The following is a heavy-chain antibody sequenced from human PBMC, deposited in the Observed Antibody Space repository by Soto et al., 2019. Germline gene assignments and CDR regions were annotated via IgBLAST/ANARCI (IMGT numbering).Heavy chain of an antibody. CDR2: IYHSGST. V-gene: IGHV4-4*02. D-gene: IGHD2-15*01. Sequence: SETLSLTCAVSGGSISSSNWWSWVRQPPGKGLEWIGEIYHSGSTNYNPSLKSRVTISVDKSKNQFSLKLSSVTAADTAVYYCAREAVVVVAATGRDYYYYYMDVWGKGTTVTVSS. J-gene: IGHJ6*03. CDR1: GGSISSSNW. CDR3: AREAVVVVAATGRDYYYYYMDV.